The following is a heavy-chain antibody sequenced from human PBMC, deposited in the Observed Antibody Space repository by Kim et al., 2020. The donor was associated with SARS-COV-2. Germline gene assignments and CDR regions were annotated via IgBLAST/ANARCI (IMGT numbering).Heavy chain of an antibody. CDR2: VYYSGST. CDR1: GGSISSYY. J-gene: IGHJ4*02. V-gene: IGHV4-59*13. Sequence: SETLSLTCSVSGGSISSYYWSWIRQPPGKGLEWIGYVYYSGSTNYNPSLNSRVTMSVDTSKNQFSLKLSSVTAADTAIYYCARGAEWTVDWGQGTLVTVSS. CDR3: ARGAEWTVD. D-gene: IGHD6-19*01.